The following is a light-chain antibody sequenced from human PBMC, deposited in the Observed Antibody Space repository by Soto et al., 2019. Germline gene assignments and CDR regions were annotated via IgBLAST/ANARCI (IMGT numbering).Light chain of an antibody. CDR1: QSLLNSNGYKY. CDR2: LSA. CDR3: MQALHTPLT. Sequence: DIVMTQSPLSLPVTPGEPASISCRSRQSLLNSNGYKYLDWYLQKPGQPPQLLIYLSANRASGVPDRISGSGSGTDVTLRISNLQAKDVGVYYCMQALHTPLTFGQGTKLEMK. V-gene: IGKV2-28*01. J-gene: IGKJ2*01.